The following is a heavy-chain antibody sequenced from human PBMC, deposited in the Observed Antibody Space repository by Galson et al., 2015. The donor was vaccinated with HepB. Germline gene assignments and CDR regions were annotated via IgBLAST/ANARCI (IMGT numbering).Heavy chain of an antibody. CDR1: GFSLSTSGMR. CDR2: IGWDDDK. J-gene: IGHJ5*02. D-gene: IGHD3-10*01. Sequence: PALVKPTQTLTLTCTFSGFSLSTSGMRVTWIRQPPGKALEWLARIGWDDDKFYSTSLRTRLTISKDTSKNQVVLTVTNMDPVDTATYYCARHPPGSGLETWGQGILVTVSS. V-gene: IGHV2-70*04. CDR3: ARHPPGSGLET.